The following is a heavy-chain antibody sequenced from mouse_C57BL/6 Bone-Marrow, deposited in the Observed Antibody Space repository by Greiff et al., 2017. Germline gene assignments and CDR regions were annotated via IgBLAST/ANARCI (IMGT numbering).Heavy chain of an antibody. D-gene: IGHD2-10*02. CDR2: IHPNSGST. CDR1: GYTFTSYW. J-gene: IGHJ1*03. CDR3: ARSRYGPWYFDV. Sequence: QVQLQQPGAELVKPGASVKLSCKASGYTFTSYWMHWVKQRPGQGLEWIGMIHPNSGSTNYNEKFKSKATLTVDKSSSTAYMQRSSLTSEDSAVYYCARSRYGPWYFDVWGTGTTVTVSS. V-gene: IGHV1-64*01.